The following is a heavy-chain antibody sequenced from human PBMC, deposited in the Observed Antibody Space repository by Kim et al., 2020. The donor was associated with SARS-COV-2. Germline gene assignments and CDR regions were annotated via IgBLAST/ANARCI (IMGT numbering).Heavy chain of an antibody. J-gene: IGHJ4*02. CDR3: ARSKNVDTAIGENFDY. D-gene: IGHD5-18*01. CDR1: GFTFSSYW. CDR2: IKQDGSEK. V-gene: IGHV3-7*01. Sequence: GGSLRLSCAASGFTFSSYWMSWVRQAPGKGLEWVANIKQDGSEKYYVDSVKGRFTISRDNAKNSLYLQMNSLRAEDTAVYYCARSKNVDTAIGENFDYWGQGTLVTVSS.